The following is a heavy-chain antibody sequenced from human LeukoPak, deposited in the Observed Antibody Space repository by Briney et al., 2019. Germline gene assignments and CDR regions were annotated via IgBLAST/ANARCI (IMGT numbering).Heavy chain of an antibody. J-gene: IGHJ4*02. CDR1: GFTFSDYW. V-gene: IGHV3-74*01. Sequence: GGSLRLSCAASGFTFSDYWIHWVRQAPGKGLVWVSRINTDGSITNYADPVKGRFSISRDNAKNTLYLQMSSLRAEDTAVYYCARDRGPRTGFMVREAYDYWGQGTLVTVSS. D-gene: IGHD3-10*01. CDR3: ARDRGPRTGFMVREAYDY. CDR2: INTDGSIT.